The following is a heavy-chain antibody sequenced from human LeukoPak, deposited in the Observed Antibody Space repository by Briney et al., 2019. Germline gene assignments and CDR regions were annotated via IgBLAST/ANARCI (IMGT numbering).Heavy chain of an antibody. CDR2: IYYSGST. CDR1: GGSIYRNGYY. V-gene: IGHV4-31*03. J-gene: IGHJ5*02. CDR3: ASAAGSWFDP. Sequence: SETLSLTCTVSGGSIYRNGYYWTWIRQPPGKGLEWIGYIYYSGSTYYNPSLKSRVSMSEDTSKNQFFLHLSSVTAADTAVYYCASAAGSWFDPWGPGTLVTVSS. D-gene: IGHD3-10*01.